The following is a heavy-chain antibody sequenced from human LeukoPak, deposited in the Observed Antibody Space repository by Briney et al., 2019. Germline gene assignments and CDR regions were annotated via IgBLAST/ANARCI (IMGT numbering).Heavy chain of an antibody. D-gene: IGHD6-19*01. V-gene: IGHV3-30*04. J-gene: IGHJ4*02. Sequence: GGSLGLSCAASGFTFSNYALHWVRQSPGKGLEWVAVISKDGGHKFYADPVKGRFTISRDNSKNTLSVLMNSLSPDDTAVYYCARDLNPSSSGWYDTFDYWGQGTLVTVSS. CDR2: ISKDGGHK. CDR3: ARDLNPSSSGWYDTFDY. CDR1: GFTFSNYA.